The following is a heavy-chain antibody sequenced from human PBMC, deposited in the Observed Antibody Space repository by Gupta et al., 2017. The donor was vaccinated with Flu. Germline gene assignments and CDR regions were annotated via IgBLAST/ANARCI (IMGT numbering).Heavy chain of an antibody. V-gene: IGHV3-73*02. D-gene: IGHD1-14*01. CDR3: MTMYNKNWHERGY. J-gene: IGHJ4*02. Sequence: QLVDPGGGLVQPRGPLQLSSSTSGFMFMASAMSCFRQASEKGLEWIGRINNKTHNYATAYGMSMEDRFTITRDDSKKSTYLQMNGLRREDTPTYYCMTMYNKNWHERGYWGLGTLVTVSS. CDR1: GFMFMASA. CDR2: INNKTHNYAT.